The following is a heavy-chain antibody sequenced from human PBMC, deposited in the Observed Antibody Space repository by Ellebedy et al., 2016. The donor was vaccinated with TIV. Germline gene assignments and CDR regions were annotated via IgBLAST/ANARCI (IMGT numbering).Heavy chain of an antibody. CDR2: IYTSGST. V-gene: IGHV4-4*07. CDR3: ARGAVDYGDDETESDYYGMDV. D-gene: IGHD4-17*01. J-gene: IGHJ6*02. Sequence: SETLSLTCTVSGGSISSYYWSWIRQPPGKGLEWIGRIYTSGSTNYNPSLKSRVTMSVDTSKNQFSLKLSSVTAADTAVYYCARGAVDYGDDETESDYYGMDVWGQGTTVTVSS. CDR1: GGSISSYY.